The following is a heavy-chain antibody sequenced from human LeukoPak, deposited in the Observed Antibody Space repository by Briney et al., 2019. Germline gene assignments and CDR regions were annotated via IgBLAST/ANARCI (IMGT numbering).Heavy chain of an antibody. J-gene: IGHJ4*02. V-gene: IGHV1-2*06. CDR3: ARVRFQGVLAAGGYFDY. CDR1: GYTFTGYY. CDR2: INPNSGGT. D-gene: IGHD3-3*02. Sequence: ASVKVSCKASGYTFTGYYMDWVRQAPGQGLEWMGRINPNSGGTDYAQKFQGGVTMTRDTSISTAYMELSRLRSDDTAVYYCARVRFQGVLAAGGYFDYWGQGTLVTVSS.